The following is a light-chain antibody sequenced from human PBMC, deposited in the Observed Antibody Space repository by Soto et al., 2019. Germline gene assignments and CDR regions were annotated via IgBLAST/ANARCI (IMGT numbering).Light chain of an antibody. V-gene: IGKV1-9*01. J-gene: IGKJ1*01. CDR2: EAS. CDR1: QGISSF. Sequence: DIQLTQSPSFLSASVGDRVTITCRASQGISSFLAWYQQKPGKAPKLLIYEASTLQSGLPSRFGGSGSGTEFTLTISSLHPEDSATYYCQQLNTYPWTFGQGTKVEIK. CDR3: QQLNTYPWT.